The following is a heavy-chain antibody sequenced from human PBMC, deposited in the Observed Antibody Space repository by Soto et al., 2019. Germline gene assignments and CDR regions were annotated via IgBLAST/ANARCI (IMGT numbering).Heavy chain of an antibody. V-gene: IGHV3-23*01. CDR3: AKGRSYYYYYGVDV. CDR2: IIDSGGST. Sequence: GGSLRLSGAASGCTFSSCAMGWVRQAPGKGLEWVSDIIDSGGSTYYADSVKGRFTISRDNSKSTLYLQMNSLRAEDTALYYCAKGRSYYYYYGVDVWGQGTTVTVSS. J-gene: IGHJ6*02. CDR1: GCTFSSCA.